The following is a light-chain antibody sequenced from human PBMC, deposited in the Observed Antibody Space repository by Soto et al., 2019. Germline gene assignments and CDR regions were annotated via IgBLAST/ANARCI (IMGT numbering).Light chain of an antibody. V-gene: IGKV3-20*01. J-gene: IGKJ1*01. CDR1: QSVSSNF. CDR3: EQYGSSPRT. Sequence: EIVLTQSPGTLSLSPGERATLSCRASQSVSSNFLAWYQQKPGQAPRLLISGASNRATGIPDRFSGSGSVTDFTLTISRLEPEDFAVYYCEQYGSSPRTFGQGTKVDI. CDR2: GAS.